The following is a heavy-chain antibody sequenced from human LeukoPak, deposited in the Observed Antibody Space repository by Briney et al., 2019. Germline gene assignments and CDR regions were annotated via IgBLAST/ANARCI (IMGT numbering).Heavy chain of an antibody. J-gene: IGHJ4*02. Sequence: PSETLSLTCTVSGGSISSGGYYWSWIRQHPGKGLEWIGYIYYSGSTYYNASLKSRVTISVDTSKDQFSLKLSSVTAADTAVYYCASFGEEDIVVGYWGQGTLVTVSS. CDR2: IYYSGST. CDR3: ASFGEEDIVVGY. V-gene: IGHV4-31*03. D-gene: IGHD2-2*01. CDR1: GGSISSGGYY.